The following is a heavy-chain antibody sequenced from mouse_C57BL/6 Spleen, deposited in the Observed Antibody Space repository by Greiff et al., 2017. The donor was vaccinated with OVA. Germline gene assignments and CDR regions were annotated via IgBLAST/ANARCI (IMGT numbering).Heavy chain of an antibody. Sequence: EVQLVESGPGLVKPSQSLSLTCSVTGYSITSGYYWNWIRQFPGNKLEWMGYISYDGSNNYNPSLKNRISITRDTSKNQFFLTLNSVTTEDTATYYCARESSSYAMDYWGQGTSVTVSS. CDR1: GYSITSGYY. V-gene: IGHV3-6*01. D-gene: IGHD1-1*01. CDR3: ARESSSYAMDY. CDR2: ISYDGSN. J-gene: IGHJ4*01.